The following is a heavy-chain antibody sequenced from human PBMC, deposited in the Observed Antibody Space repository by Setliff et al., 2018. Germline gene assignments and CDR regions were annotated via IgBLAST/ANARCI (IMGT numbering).Heavy chain of an antibody. Sequence: HPGGSLRLSCEASGFIFKNHALTWVRQVPGKGLEWVSAVSGGGDYTYYADSVKGRFTISRDNSKNTVYLHIKSLRADDTAVYFCSKAALDLELDSWGQGTLVTVSS. CDR1: GFIFKNHA. D-gene: IGHD1-1*01. CDR3: SKAALDLELDS. CDR2: VSGGGDYT. J-gene: IGHJ4*02. V-gene: IGHV3-23*01.